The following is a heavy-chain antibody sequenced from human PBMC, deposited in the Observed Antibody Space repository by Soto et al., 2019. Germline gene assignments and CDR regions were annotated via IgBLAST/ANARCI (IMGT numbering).Heavy chain of an antibody. J-gene: IGHJ5*02. CDR3: ARGGSGSYYVNWFDP. Sequence: SETLSLTCAVSGGSISSGGYSWSWIRQPPGKGLEWIGYIYHSGSTYYNPSLKSRVTISVDRSKNQFSLKLSSVTAADTAVYYCARGGSGSYYVNWFDPWGQGTLVTVSS. D-gene: IGHD3-10*01. CDR2: IYHSGST. CDR1: GGSISSGGYS. V-gene: IGHV4-30-2*01.